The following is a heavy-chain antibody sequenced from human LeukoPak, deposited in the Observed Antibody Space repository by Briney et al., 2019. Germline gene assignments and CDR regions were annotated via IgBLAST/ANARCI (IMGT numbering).Heavy chain of an antibody. Sequence: QSGGSLRLSCAASGFTFSSYAMHWVRQAPGKGLEWVAVISYDGSNKYYADSVKGRFTISRDNSKNTLYLQMNSLRAEDTAVYYCARVQYSGYYDSSGYYPLPDYWGQGTLVTVSS. D-gene: IGHD3-22*01. CDR3: ARVQYSGYYDSSGYYPLPDY. V-gene: IGHV3-30*04. CDR2: ISYDGSNK. CDR1: GFTFSSYA. J-gene: IGHJ4*02.